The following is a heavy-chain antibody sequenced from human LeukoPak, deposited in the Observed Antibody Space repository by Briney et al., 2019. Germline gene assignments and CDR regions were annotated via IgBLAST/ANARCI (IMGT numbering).Heavy chain of an antibody. CDR3: ARGAHYYYDSSGYLDY. CDR2: LYSGGST. D-gene: IGHD3-22*01. CDR1: GFTVSSNY. V-gene: IGHV3-66*01. Sequence: GFLRLSCAASGFTVSSNYMSWVRQAPGKGLEWVSVLYSGGSTYYADSVKGRFTISRDNSKNTLYVQMNSLRAEDTAVYYCARGAHYYYDSSGYLDYWGQGTLVTVSS. J-gene: IGHJ4*02.